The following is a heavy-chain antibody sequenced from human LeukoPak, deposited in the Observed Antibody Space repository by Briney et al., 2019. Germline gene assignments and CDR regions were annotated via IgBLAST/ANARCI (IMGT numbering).Heavy chain of an antibody. D-gene: IGHD2-2*01. CDR3: ARVRSGTSWYDY. CDR1: GASISSGDYY. J-gene: IGHJ4*02. Sequence: SETLPLTCTVSGASISSGDYYWSWIRQPPGKGLEWIGSIYYSGSTYYNPSLKSRVTISVDTSKNQFSLKLSSVTAADTAVYYCARVRSGTSWYDYWGQGTLVTVSS. CDR2: IYYSGST. V-gene: IGHV4-30-4*01.